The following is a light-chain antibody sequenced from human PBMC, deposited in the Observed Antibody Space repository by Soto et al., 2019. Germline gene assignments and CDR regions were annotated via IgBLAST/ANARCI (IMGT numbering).Light chain of an antibody. CDR3: QVWDNNCDTYV. V-gene: IGLV3-21*02. Sequence: SYELTQPPSVSVAPGQTARITCGGNNIGGKSLHWYQQKPGQAPVLVVYDDGDRPSGIPERFSGSNSGNTATLTISRVEAGDEAEYYCQVWDNNCDTYVFGKGNKVTVL. J-gene: IGLJ1*01. CDR1: NIGGKS. CDR2: DDG.